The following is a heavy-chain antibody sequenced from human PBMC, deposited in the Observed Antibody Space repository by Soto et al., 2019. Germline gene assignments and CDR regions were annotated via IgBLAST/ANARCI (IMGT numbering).Heavy chain of an antibody. V-gene: IGHV1-18*01. J-gene: IGHJ4*02. D-gene: IGHD3-3*01. CDR2: ISAYNGNT. Sequence: ASVKVSCKASGYTFTSYGISWVRQAPGQGLEWMGWISAYNGNTNYAQKLQGRVTMTTDTSTGTAYMELRSLRSDDTAVYYCARDFGSGYNTCFDYWGQGTLVTVSS. CDR1: GYTFTSYG. CDR3: ARDFGSGYNTCFDY.